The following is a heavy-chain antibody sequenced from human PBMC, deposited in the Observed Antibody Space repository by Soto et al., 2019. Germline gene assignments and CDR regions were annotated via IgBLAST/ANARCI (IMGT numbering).Heavy chain of an antibody. Sequence: GASVKVSCKASGYTFTGYYMHWVRQAPGQGLEWMGGIIPIFGTANYAQKFQGRVTITADESTSTAYMELSSLRSEDTAVYYCARGGLWEWELNYWGQGTLVTVSS. CDR2: IIPIFGTA. CDR1: GYTFTGYY. V-gene: IGHV1-69*13. CDR3: ARGGLWEWELNY. J-gene: IGHJ4*02. D-gene: IGHD3-16*01.